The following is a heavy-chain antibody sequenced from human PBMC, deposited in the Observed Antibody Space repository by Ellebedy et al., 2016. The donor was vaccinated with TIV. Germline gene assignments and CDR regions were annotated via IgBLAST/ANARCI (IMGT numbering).Heavy chain of an antibody. Sequence: AASVKVSCKASGYTFTSYYMHWVRQAPGQGREWMGIINPSGGSTSYAQKLQGRVTMTRDTSTSTVYRELSSMRSEDTAVYYCARGPIAVAKEPFDYWGQGTLVTVSS. J-gene: IGHJ4*02. CDR3: ARGPIAVAKEPFDY. V-gene: IGHV1-46*04. CDR2: INPSGGST. D-gene: IGHD6-19*01. CDR1: GYTFTSYY.